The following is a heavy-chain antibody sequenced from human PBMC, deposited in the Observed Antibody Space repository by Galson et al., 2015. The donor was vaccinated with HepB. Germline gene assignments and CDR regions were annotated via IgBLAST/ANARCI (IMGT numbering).Heavy chain of an antibody. CDR1: GYTFTSFG. CDR3: ARIGGYCSGGSCFRTWDAFDI. V-gene: IGHV1-18*01. Sequence: SVKVSCKASGYTFTSFGISWVRQAPGQRLEWMGWISGYNDNTNYAQKLQGRVTMTTDTSTRTAYMELRSLTSDDTAVCFCARIGGYCSGGSCFRTWDAFDIWGQGTMVTVSS. CDR2: ISGYNDNT. J-gene: IGHJ3*02. D-gene: IGHD2-15*01.